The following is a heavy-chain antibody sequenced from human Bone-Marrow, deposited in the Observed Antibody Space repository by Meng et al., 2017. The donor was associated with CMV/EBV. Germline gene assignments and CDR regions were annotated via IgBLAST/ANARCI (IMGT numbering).Heavy chain of an antibody. J-gene: IGHJ4*02. Sequence: ASVKVSCKASGYTFTSYGISWVRQAPGQGLEWMGWISAYNGNTNYAQKLQGRVTMTTDRSTSTAYMELRSLRSDDTAVYYCARDPQFWSGSYSDYWGQGTLVTVSS. V-gene: IGHV1-18*01. CDR1: GYTFTSYG. D-gene: IGHD3-3*01. CDR3: ARDPQFWSGSYSDY. CDR2: ISAYNGNT.